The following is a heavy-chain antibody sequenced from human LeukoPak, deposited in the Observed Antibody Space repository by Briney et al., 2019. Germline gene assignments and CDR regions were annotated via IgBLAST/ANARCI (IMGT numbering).Heavy chain of an antibody. J-gene: IGHJ4*02. CDR2: ISSSGSTM. CDR3: ARGRGYSYGHTDY. Sequence: GGSLRLFCAASGFTFSDYYMTWIRQAPGKGLEWVSYISSSGSTMYYADSVKGRFTISRDNAKNSLYLQINSLRAEDTAVYYCARGRGYSYGHTDYWGQGTLVTVSS. CDR1: GFTFSDYY. D-gene: IGHD5-18*01. V-gene: IGHV3-11*04.